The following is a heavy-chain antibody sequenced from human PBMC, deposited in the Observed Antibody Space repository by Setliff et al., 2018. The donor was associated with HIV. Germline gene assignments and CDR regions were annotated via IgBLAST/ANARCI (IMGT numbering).Heavy chain of an antibody. CDR2: IYYDGST. CDR1: GGSLSSSSYY. CDR3: ARVIQTPGSPYTRFYF. J-gene: IGHJ4*02. D-gene: IGHD3-16*01. V-gene: IGHV4-39*07. Sequence: SETLSLTCSVSGGSLSSSSYYWGWIRQPPGKGLGWIGTIYYDGSTCYNPSLKSRVTISIDMSKRQFFLKLSSATAADTAFYYCARVIQTPGSPYTRFYFWGQGTLVTVSS.